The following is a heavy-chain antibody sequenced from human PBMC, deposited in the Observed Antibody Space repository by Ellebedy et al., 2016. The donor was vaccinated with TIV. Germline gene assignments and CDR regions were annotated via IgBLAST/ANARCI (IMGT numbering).Heavy chain of an antibody. J-gene: IGHJ5*02. Sequence: GESLKISXAASGFSFSNYWMSWVRQAPGKGLEWVANINEDGREQKYVDSVKGRFTISRDNDNNLVFLQMSNLRVEDTAIYYCARDGRGIDTPYNTFAPWGQGSLVIVSS. CDR1: GFSFSNYW. D-gene: IGHD3-10*01. CDR2: INEDGREQ. V-gene: IGHV3-7*01. CDR3: ARDGRGIDTPYNTFAP.